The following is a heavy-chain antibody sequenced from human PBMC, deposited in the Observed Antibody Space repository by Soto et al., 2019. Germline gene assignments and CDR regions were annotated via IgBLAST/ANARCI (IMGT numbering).Heavy chain of an antibody. CDR1: GYTFAGHY. CDR3: ARVRTWLQGNDAFDI. V-gene: IGHV1-2*04. CDR2: ISPNSGGT. D-gene: IGHD5-12*01. Sequence: GASVKVSCKASGYTFAGHYLHCVRQAPGQGLEWMGWISPNSGGTNYAQKFQGSVTMTRDTSINTAYMELSRLRSDDSAVYYCARVRTWLQGNDAFDIWGQGTLVTVSS. J-gene: IGHJ3*02.